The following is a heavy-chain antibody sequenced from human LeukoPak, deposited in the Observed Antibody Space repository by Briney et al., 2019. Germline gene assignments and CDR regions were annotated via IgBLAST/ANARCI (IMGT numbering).Heavy chain of an antibody. V-gene: IGHV4-38-2*02. CDR1: GYSISSGYY. CDR3: ARFTSMGTTSDS. J-gene: IGHJ4*02. CDR2: IYHSGST. D-gene: IGHD1-26*01. Sequence: SETLSLTCTVSGYSISSGYYWGWIRQPPGKGLEWIGSIYHSGSTYYNPSLKSRVTISVDTSKNQFSLKLSSVTAADTAVFYCARFTSMGTTSDSWGQGTLVTVSS.